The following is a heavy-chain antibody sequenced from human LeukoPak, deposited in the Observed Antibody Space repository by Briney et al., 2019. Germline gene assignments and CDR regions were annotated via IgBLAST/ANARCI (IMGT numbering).Heavy chain of an antibody. CDR3: ARDLLTVGVWFDP. Sequence: GGSLRLSCVASGFTFSSYEMNWVRQAPGKGLEWVSYISSSGSTIYYADSVKGRFTISRDNAKNSLYLQMNSLRAEDTAVYYCARDLLTVGVWFDPWGQGTLVTVSS. V-gene: IGHV3-48*03. D-gene: IGHD3-22*01. J-gene: IGHJ5*02. CDR2: ISSSGSTI. CDR1: GFTFSSYE.